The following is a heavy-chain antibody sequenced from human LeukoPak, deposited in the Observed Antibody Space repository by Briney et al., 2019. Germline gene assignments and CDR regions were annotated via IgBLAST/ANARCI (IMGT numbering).Heavy chain of an antibody. CDR1: GFTFSDYY. CDR2: MSTSDSPI. Sequence: PGGSLRLSCAASGFTFSDYYMSWIRQAPGKGLEWVSYMSTSDSPIYYTDSVKGRFTISRDNAKNSLYLQMNSLRASDTAVYYCARELNGAFDPWGQGTLVTVSS. D-gene: IGHD1-1*01. CDR3: ARELNGAFDP. V-gene: IGHV3-11*04. J-gene: IGHJ5*02.